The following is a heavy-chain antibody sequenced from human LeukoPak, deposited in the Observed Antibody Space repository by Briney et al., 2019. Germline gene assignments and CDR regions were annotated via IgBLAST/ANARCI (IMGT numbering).Heavy chain of an antibody. J-gene: IGHJ4*02. D-gene: IGHD6-19*01. CDR1: GFIFNNYA. CDR3: ARVGGSGWYGYIDY. Sequence: PGGSLRLSCTASGFIFNNYAMRWVRRAPGKGLEWVALISYNETNKYYPDSVKGRFTISRDSSKNTVYLQMGSLRADDTAVYYCARVGGSGWYGYIDYWGQGTLVRVSS. CDR2: ISYNETNK. V-gene: IGHV3-30*04.